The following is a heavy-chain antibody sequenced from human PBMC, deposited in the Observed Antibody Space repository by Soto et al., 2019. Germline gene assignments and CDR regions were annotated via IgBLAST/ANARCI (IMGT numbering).Heavy chain of an antibody. Sequence: QVQLQESGPGLVKPSQTLSLTCTVSGGSISSGGYYWSWIRQHPGKGLEWIGYIYYSGSTYYNPSLKGRVTISVDTSKNQFSLKLSSVTAADTAVFFCVRHQRYSSGWYIDYWGQGTLVTASS. J-gene: IGHJ4*02. CDR3: VRHQRYSSGWYIDY. CDR2: IYYSGST. CDR1: GGSISSGGYY. D-gene: IGHD6-19*01. V-gene: IGHV4-31*03.